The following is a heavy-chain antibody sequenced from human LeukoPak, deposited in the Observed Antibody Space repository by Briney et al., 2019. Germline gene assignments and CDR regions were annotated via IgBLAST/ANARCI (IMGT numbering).Heavy chain of an antibody. CDR1: GGSISSYY. CDR2: IYYSGST. Sequence: PSETLSLTCTVSGGSISSYYWSWIRQPPGKGLEWIGYIYYSGSTNYNPSLKSRVTISVDTSKNQFSLKLSSVTAADTAVYYCARDGWFGEPNYSDYWGQGTLVTVSS. D-gene: IGHD3-10*01. V-gene: IGHV4-59*12. CDR3: ARDGWFGEPNYSDY. J-gene: IGHJ4*02.